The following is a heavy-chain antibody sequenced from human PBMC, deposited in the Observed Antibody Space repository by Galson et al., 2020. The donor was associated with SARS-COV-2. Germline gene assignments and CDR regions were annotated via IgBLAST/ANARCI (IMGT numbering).Heavy chain of an antibody. V-gene: IGHV4-31*03. CDR3: ARDQPLRYFDWLYQVLGMDV. J-gene: IGHJ6*02. D-gene: IGHD3-9*01. Sequence: SETLSLTCTVSGGSISSGGYYWSWIRQHPGKGLEWIGYIYYSGSTYYNPSLKSRVTISVDTSKNQFSLKLSSVTAADTAVYYCARDQPLRYFDWLYQVLGMDVWGQGTTVTVSS. CDR2: IYYSGST. CDR1: GGSISSGGYY.